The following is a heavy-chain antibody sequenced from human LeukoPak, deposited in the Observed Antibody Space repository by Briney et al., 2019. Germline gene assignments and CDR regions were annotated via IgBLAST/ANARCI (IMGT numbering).Heavy chain of an antibody. CDR3: TADMPTSSRASDY. CDR2: IKSKTDGGTT. J-gene: IGHJ4*02. Sequence: GGSLRLSCAASGFTFSYAWMSWVRQAPGMGLEWVGRIKSKTDGGTTDYAAPVKGRFTISRDDSKTTLYLQINSLRTDDTAVYYCTADMPTSSRASDYWGQGTLVTVSS. D-gene: IGHD1-26*01. CDR1: GFTFSYAW. V-gene: IGHV3-15*01.